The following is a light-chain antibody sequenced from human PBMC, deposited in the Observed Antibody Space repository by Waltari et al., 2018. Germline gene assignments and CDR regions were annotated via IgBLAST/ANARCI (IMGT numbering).Light chain of an antibody. CDR1: SSDVGEYNL. CDR3: CSYAGSGIVI. Sequence: QSALPQPAPVSGSPGQSPTISCTGTSSDVGEYNLVSWYQQHPGKVPKVMIYEVTKRPSGVSNRFSGSKSGNTASLTISGLQAEDEADYYCCSYAGSGIVIFGGGTKLTVL. V-gene: IGLV2-23*02. J-gene: IGLJ2*01. CDR2: EVT.